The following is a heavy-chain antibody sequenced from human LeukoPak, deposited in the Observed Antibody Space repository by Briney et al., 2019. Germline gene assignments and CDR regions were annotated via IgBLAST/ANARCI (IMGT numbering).Heavy chain of an antibody. CDR2: IRYDGSNK. CDR3: AKVFLFSAAGTSYFDS. J-gene: IGHJ4*02. V-gene: IGHV3-30*02. Sequence: GGSLRLSCAASGFTFSSYGMHWVRQAPGKGLEWVAFIRYDGSNKYYADSVKGRFTISRDNSKNTLYLQMNSLRAEDTAVYYCAKVFLFSAAGTSYFDSWGRGPLVTVSS. D-gene: IGHD3-3*01. CDR1: GFTFSSYG.